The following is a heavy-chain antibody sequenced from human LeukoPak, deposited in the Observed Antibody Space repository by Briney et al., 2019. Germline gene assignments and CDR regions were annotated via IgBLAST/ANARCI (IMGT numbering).Heavy chain of an antibody. V-gene: IGHV3-15*07. CDR2: IKSKIDGGAT. Sequence: GGSLRLSCAASGFTFSNDWMNWVRQAPGKGLEWVGRIKSKIDGGATDYAAPVKGRFTISRDDSKNTLYLQMNSLKTEDTAVYYCTTGWFTFDYWGQGTLVTVSS. CDR3: TTGWFTFDY. J-gene: IGHJ4*02. D-gene: IGHD2-15*01. CDR1: GFTFSNDW.